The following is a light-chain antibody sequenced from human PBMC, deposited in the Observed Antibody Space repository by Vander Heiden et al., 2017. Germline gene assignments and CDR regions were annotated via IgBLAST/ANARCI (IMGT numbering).Light chain of an antibody. CDR2: GAS. V-gene: IGKV3-15*01. CDR1: QSGSSN. Sequence: EIVMTQSPATLSVSPGERATLSCRARQSGSSNLAWYQQKPGQAPRLLIDGASTRATGIPARFSGSGSGTECTLTISSLQSEDFAVYYCQQYNNWPGTFGQGTKVEIK. CDR3: QQYNNWPGT. J-gene: IGKJ1*01.